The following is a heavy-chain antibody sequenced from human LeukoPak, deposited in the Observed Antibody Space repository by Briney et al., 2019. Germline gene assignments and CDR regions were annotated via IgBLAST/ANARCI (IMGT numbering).Heavy chain of an antibody. J-gene: IGHJ3*02. CDR1: GFTFSSYE. CDR3: ARDSGSYYRAFDI. V-gene: IGHV3-48*03. Sequence: PGGSLRLSCAASGFTFSSYEMNWVRQAPGKGLEWVSYISSSGSTIYYADSVRGRFTISRDNAKNSLYLQMNSLRAEDTAVYYCARDSGSYYRAFDIWGQGTMVTVSS. CDR2: ISSSGSTI. D-gene: IGHD1-26*01.